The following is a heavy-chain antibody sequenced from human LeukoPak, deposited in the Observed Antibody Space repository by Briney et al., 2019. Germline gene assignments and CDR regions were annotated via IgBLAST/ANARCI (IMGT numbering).Heavy chain of an antibody. J-gene: IGHJ5*02. CDR2: IGAYNGNT. D-gene: IGHD3-3*01. CDR3: ARDQGTYYDFWSGYRHNWFDP. CDR1: GYTFTSYG. Sequence: ASVKVSCKASGYTFTSYGISWVRQAPGQGLEWMGWIGAYNGNTNYAQKLQGRVTMTTDTSTSTAYMELRSLRSDDTAVYYCARDQGTYYDFWSGYRHNWFDPWGQGTLVTVSS. V-gene: IGHV1-18*01.